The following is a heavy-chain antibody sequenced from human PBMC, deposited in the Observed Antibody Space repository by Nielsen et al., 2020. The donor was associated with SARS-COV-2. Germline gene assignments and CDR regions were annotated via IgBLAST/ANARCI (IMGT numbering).Heavy chain of an antibody. V-gene: IGHV3-33*01. CDR3: ARDLSYGAYWFDP. D-gene: IGHD3-16*01. Sequence: GGSLRLSCEGSGFTVSTHGMHWVRQPPGKGLEWVAHMWHHGGDENYADSVRGRFTISRDLSKNTVYLQMSGLKVEDTAVYYCARDLSYGAYWFDPESQGTLVTVSS. CDR1: GFTVSTHG. CDR2: MWHHGGDE. J-gene: IGHJ5*02.